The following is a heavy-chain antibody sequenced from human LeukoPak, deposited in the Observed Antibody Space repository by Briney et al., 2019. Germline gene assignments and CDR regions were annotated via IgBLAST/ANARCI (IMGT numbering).Heavy chain of an antibody. D-gene: IGHD6-13*01. J-gene: IGHJ4*02. Sequence: GASVKVSCKASGYTFTSYGISCVRQAPGHGLEWMGWISAYNGNTNYAQKLQGRVTMTTHTSTSTAYMELRSLRSDDTAVYYCARDRRSSSWTNFDYWGQGTLVTVSS. V-gene: IGHV1-18*01. CDR3: ARDRRSSSWTNFDY. CDR2: ISAYNGNT. CDR1: GYTFTSYG.